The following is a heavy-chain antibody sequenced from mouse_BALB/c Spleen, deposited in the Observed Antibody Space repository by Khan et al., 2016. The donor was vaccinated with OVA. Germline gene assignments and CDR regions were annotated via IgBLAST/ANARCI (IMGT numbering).Heavy chain of an antibody. J-gene: IGHJ4*01. D-gene: IGHD2-14*01. V-gene: IGHV1S137*01. CDR2: ISTYYGDA. CDR3: ARRDRYDGYYAMDY. CDR1: GYTFTDYA. Sequence: VQLQQSGAELVRPGVSVKISCQGSGYTFTDYAMHWVKQSHAKSLEWIGVISTYYGDASYNQKFKGKATMTVDKSSSTAYMELARLTSEDSAIYYCARRDRYDGYYAMDYWGQGTSVTVSS.